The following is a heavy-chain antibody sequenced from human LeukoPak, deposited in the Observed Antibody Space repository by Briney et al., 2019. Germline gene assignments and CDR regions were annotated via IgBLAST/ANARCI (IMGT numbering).Heavy chain of an antibody. V-gene: IGHV4-38-2*02. J-gene: IGHJ4*02. CDR3: AREGSSAWYEDC. D-gene: IGHD6-19*01. CDR1: GYSISSTFY. CDR2: IYHNGGT. Sequence: SETLSLTCTVSGYSISSTFYWGWIRQPPGKGLEWIGSIYHNGGTYYNPSLKSRVTISVDTSKNQFSLKVKSVSAADTAVYYCAREGSSAWYEDCWXQGTLVTVSS.